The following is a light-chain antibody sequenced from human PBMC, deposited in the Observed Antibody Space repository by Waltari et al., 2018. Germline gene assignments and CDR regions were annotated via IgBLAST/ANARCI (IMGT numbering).Light chain of an antibody. V-gene: IGKV3-15*01. CDR1: QSVNSN. J-gene: IGKJ4*01. CDR3: QQFNNWPLT. CDR2: GAS. Sequence: EIVMTPSPATLSVSPGERATLSCRASQSVNSNLAWYPQKPGQGPRLLIYGASTRATGIPARFSGSGSGTEFTLTISSLQSEDFAVYYCQQFNNWPLTFGGGTKVEIK.